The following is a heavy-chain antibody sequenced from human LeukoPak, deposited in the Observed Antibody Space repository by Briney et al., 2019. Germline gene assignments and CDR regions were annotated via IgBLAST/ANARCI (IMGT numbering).Heavy chain of an antibody. D-gene: IGHD4-17*01. CDR1: GYTFTSYG. CDR3: VRGRYFGDSYWYFDL. J-gene: IGHJ2*01. V-gene: IGHV1-8*03. Sequence: GASVRVSCKASGYTFTSYGISWVRQATGQAPEWMGWMNPNTGNIGYAPKFRDRVTFSRDTSISTAYMELTSLRSNDTAVYYCVRGRYFGDSYWYFDLWGRGTLITASS. CDR2: MNPNTGNI.